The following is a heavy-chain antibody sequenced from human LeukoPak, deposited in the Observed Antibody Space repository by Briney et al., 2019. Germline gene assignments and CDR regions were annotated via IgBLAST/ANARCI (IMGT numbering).Heavy chain of an antibody. CDR2: INHSGST. Sequence: SETPSLTCAVYGGSFSGYYWSWIRQPPGKGLEWIGEINHSGSTNYNPSLKSRVTISVDTSKNQFSLKLSSVTAADTAVYYCVGGGYGMDVWGQGTTVTVSS. CDR1: GGSFSGYY. V-gene: IGHV4-34*01. D-gene: IGHD3-16*01. J-gene: IGHJ6*02. CDR3: VGGGYGMDV.